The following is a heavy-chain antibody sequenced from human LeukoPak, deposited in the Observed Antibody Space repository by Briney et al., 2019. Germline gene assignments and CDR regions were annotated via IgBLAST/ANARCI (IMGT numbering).Heavy chain of an antibody. CDR1: GGSFSGYY. Sequence: PSETLSLACAVYGGSFSGYYWSWIRQPPGKGLEWIGEINHSGSTNYNPSFKSRVTISVDTSKNQFSLKLSSVTAADTAVYYCARDIMVRGVIKRSGMDVWGKGTTVTVSS. CDR2: INHSGST. D-gene: IGHD3-10*01. V-gene: IGHV4-34*01. J-gene: IGHJ6*04. CDR3: ARDIMVRGVIKRSGMDV.